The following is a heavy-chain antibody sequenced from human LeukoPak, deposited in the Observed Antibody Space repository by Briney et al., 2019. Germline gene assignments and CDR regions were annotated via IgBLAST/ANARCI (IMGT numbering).Heavy chain of an antibody. V-gene: IGHV1-69*10. D-gene: IGHD3-22*01. J-gene: IGHJ4*02. CDR1: GGTFSSYA. CDR2: IIPILGIA. Sequence: SVKVSCKASGGTFSSYAISWVGQAPGQGLQWMGGIIPILGIANYAQKFQGRVTITADKSTSTAYMELSSLRSEDTAVYYCARSYYYDSSGYNPIDYWGQGTLVTVSS. CDR3: ARSYYYDSSGYNPIDY.